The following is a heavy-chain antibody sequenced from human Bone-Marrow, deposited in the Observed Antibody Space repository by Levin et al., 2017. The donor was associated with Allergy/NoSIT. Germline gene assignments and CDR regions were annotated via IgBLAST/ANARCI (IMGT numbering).Heavy chain of an antibody. CDR2: ISAYNGNT. J-gene: IGHJ3*02. CDR3: ASVRVRSGYPDAFDI. V-gene: IGHV1-18*01. Sequence: GESLKISCKASGYTFTSYGISWVRQAPGQGLEWMGWISAYNGNTNYAQKLQGRVTMTTDTSKSTDYMELRSLRSDDTAVYYCASVRVRSGYPDAFDIWGQGTMVTVSS. D-gene: IGHD5-12*01. CDR1: GYTFTSYG.